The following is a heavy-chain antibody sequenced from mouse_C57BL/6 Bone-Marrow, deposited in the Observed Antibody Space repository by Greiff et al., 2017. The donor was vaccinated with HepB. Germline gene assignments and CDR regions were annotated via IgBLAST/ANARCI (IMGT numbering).Heavy chain of an antibody. CDR1: GYTFTSYG. V-gene: IGHV1-81*01. D-gene: IGHD1-1*01. CDR2: IYPRSGNT. Sequence: QVQLKESGAELARPGASVKLSCKASGYTFTSYGISWVKQRTGQGLEWIGEIYPRSGNTYYNEKFKGKATLTADKSSSTAYMELRSLTSEDSAVYFCVITTVRDYWGQGTSVTVSS. CDR3: VITTVRDY. J-gene: IGHJ4*01.